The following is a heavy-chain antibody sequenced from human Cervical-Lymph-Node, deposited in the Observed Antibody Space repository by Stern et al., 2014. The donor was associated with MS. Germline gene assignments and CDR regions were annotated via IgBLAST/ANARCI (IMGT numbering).Heavy chain of an antibody. J-gene: IGHJ5*02. CDR1: GGTFSDHA. D-gene: IGHD2-21*02. Sequence: QVQLVESGDEVKKPGSSVKVSCKASGGTFSDHAFSWVRQAPGQGLEWMGGIIPLFGGTDYAQRFQVRVTITADELTTTVYMELSSLRSEDTAVYYCARGAYCGGDCYWGWFDPWGQGTLVTVSS. CDR3: ARGAYCGGDCYWGWFDP. V-gene: IGHV1-69*01. CDR2: IIPLFGGT.